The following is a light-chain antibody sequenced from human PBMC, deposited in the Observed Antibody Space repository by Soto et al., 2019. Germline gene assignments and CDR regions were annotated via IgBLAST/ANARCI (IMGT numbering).Light chain of an antibody. CDR3: QQYDNWPSVT. V-gene: IGKV3-15*01. Sequence: IVMTQSPATLSVSPGERATLSCRASQSVGRSLVWYQQKPGQAPRLLIYGTSARATGIPATFSGSGSGTEFTLTISSLQSEDFAVYYCQQYDNWPSVTFGGGTKVEIK. CDR1: QSVGRS. J-gene: IGKJ4*01. CDR2: GTS.